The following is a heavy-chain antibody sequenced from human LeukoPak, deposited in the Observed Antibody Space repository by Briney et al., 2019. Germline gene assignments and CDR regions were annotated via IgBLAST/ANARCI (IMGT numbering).Heavy chain of an antibody. CDR2: INHSGST. J-gene: IGHJ4*02. CDR3: ARYTWGTMFDD. CDR1: GGSFSGYY. D-gene: IGHD3-3*01. Sequence: SETLSLTCAVYGGSFSGYYWSWIRQPPGKGLERIGEINHSGSTNYNPSLKSRVTISVDTSKNQFSLKLSSVTAADTAVYYCARYTWGTMFDDWGQGTLVTVSS. V-gene: IGHV4-34*01.